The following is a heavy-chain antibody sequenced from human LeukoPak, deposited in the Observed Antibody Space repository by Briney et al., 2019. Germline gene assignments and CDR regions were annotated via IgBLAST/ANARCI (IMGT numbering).Heavy chain of an antibody. CDR3: ARTPELMIVVAPDY. Sequence: ASAQVSCKASGYTFTSYGISWVRQAPGQGLEWMGWISAYNGNTNYAQKLQGRVTMTTDTSTSTAYMELRSLRSDDTAVYYCARTPELMIVVAPDYWGQGTLVAVSS. CDR1: GYTFTSYG. CDR2: ISAYNGNT. V-gene: IGHV1-18*01. J-gene: IGHJ4*02. D-gene: IGHD3-22*01.